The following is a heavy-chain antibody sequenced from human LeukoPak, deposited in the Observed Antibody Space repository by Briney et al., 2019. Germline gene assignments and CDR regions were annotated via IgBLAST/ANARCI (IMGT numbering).Heavy chain of an antibody. CDR2: IIPIFGTA. CDR1: GGTFSSYA. Sequence: SVKVSCKASGGTFSSYAISWVRQAPGQGLEWMGGIIPIFGTANYAQKFQGRVTITADESTSTAYMELSSLRSEDTAVYYCATEIHRGSGIAAVWGQGTLVTVSP. J-gene: IGHJ4*02. CDR3: ATEIHRGSGIAAV. V-gene: IGHV1-69*13. D-gene: IGHD6-13*01.